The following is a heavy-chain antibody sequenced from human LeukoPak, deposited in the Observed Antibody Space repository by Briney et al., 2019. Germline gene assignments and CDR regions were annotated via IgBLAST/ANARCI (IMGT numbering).Heavy chain of an antibody. CDR3: ARPRGNVEMATIPFDY. CDR1: GFTFSSYS. V-gene: IGHV3-21*01. CDR2: ISSSSSYI. Sequence: GGSLRLSWAASGFTFSSYSMNWVRQAPGKGLEWVSSISSSSSYIYYAGSVKGRFTISRDNAKNSLYPQMNSLRAEDTAVYYCARPRGNVEMATIPFDYWGQGTLVTVSS. J-gene: IGHJ4*02. D-gene: IGHD5-24*01.